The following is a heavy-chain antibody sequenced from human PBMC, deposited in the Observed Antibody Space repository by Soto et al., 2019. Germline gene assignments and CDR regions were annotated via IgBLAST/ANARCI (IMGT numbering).Heavy chain of an antibody. D-gene: IGHD3-3*01. CDR1: GGSISSYY. CDR3: ARMSTIFGVVIMGRGMDV. Sequence: SDTLSLTCTASGGSISSYYWSWIRQPPGKGLEWIGYIYYSGSTNYNPSLKSRVTISVDTSKNQFSLKLSSVTAADTAVYYCARMSTIFGVVIMGRGMDVWGQGTTVTVSS. V-gene: IGHV4-59*07. CDR2: IYYSGST. J-gene: IGHJ6*02.